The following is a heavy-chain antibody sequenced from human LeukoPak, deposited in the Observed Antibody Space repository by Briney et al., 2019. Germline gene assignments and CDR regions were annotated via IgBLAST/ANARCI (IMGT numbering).Heavy chain of an antibody. Sequence: PGGSLRLSCAASGFTFSTYWMSWVRQAPGKGLEWVAHIKHDGSEKYYVDSVKGRFTISRDNAKNSLYLQMNSPRAEDTAVYYCARGGLGYVCFDCWGQGTLVTVSS. V-gene: IGHV3-7*01. CDR2: IKHDGSEK. D-gene: IGHD3-16*01. J-gene: IGHJ4*02. CDR3: ARGGLGYVCFDC. CDR1: GFTFSTYW.